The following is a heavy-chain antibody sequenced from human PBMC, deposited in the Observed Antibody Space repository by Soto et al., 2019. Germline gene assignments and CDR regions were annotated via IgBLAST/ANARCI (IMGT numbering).Heavy chain of an antibody. CDR3: ARDGGYSGYSH. CDR2: FDPEDGET. D-gene: IGHD5-12*01. CDR1: GYTLTELS. V-gene: IGHV1-24*01. Sequence: ASVKVSCKVSGYTLTELSMHWVRQAPGKGLEWMGGFDPEDGETIYAQKFQGRVTMTRDTSTSTVYMELSSLRSEDTAVYYCARDGGYSGYSHWGQGTLVTVSS. J-gene: IGHJ4*02.